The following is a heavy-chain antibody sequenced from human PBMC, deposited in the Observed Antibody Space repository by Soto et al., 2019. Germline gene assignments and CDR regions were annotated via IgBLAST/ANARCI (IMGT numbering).Heavy chain of an antibody. CDR2: ISGSGGST. CDR1: GFTFSSYA. Sequence: GGSLRLSCAASGFTFSSYAMSWVRQAPGKGLEWVSAISGSGGSTYYTDSVKGLFTISRDNSKNTLYLQMNSLRAEDTAVYYSSKDTLPVDSGYEYYFDYWGQGTLVTVSS. J-gene: IGHJ4*02. V-gene: IGHV3-23*01. CDR3: SKDTLPVDSGYEYYFDY. D-gene: IGHD5-12*01.